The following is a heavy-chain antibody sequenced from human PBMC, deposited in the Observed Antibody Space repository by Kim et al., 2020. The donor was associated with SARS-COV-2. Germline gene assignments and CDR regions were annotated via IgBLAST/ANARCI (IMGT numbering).Heavy chain of an antibody. CDR3: ARRETVSRGIDI. CDR2: ITANGDST. D-gene: IGHD3-10*01. Sequence: GGSLRLSCAASEFTFSSYVMTWVRQAPGKGLEWVSTITANGDSTFYADSMRGRLTISRDNSKNTLYLQMNSLRAEDTAMYYCARRETVSRGIDIWGQGTLVTVSS. J-gene: IGHJ3*02. CDR1: EFTFSSYV. V-gene: IGHV3-23*01.